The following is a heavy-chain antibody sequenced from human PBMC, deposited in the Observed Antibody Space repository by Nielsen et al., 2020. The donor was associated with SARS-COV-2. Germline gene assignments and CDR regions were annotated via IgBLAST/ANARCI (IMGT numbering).Heavy chain of an antibody. CDR3: ARGGTITMVRGVINGIIYYGMDV. J-gene: IGHJ6*02. D-gene: IGHD3-10*01. CDR1: RGTFSSYA. V-gene: IGHV1-69*10. Sequence: SAQVSCNASRGTFSSYAISRVGQAPAQELVWMVWIIPILGIANYAQKFQGRVTITADKSTSTAYMELSSLRSEDTAVYYCARGGTITMVRGVINGIIYYGMDVWGQGTTVTVSS. CDR2: IIPILGIA.